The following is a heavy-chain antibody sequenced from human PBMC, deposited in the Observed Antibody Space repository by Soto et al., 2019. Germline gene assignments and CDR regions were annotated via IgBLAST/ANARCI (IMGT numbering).Heavy chain of an antibody. D-gene: IGHD3-9*01. Sequence: SETLSLTCTVSGGSISSGGYYWSWIRQHPGKGLEWIGYIYYSGSTYYNPSLKSRVTISVDTSKNQFSLKLSSVTAADTAVYYCARVNELRYFPTHFDYWGQGTLVTVSS. CDR2: IYYSGST. CDR3: ARVNELRYFPTHFDY. CDR1: GGSISSGGYY. V-gene: IGHV4-31*03. J-gene: IGHJ4*02.